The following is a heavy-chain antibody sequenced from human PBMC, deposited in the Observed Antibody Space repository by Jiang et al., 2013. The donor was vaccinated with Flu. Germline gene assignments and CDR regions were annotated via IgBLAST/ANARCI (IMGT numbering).Heavy chain of an antibody. CDR3: ARLRKDYYDSSGYFLFDY. D-gene: IGHD3-22*01. V-gene: IGHV5-10-1*01. CDR1: GYSFTSYW. CDR2: IDPSDSYT. J-gene: IGHJ4*02. Sequence: GAEVKKPGESLRISCKGSGYSFTSYWISWVRQMPGKGLEWMGRIDPSDSYTNYSPSFQGHVTISADKSISTAYLQWSSLKASDTAMYYCARLRKDYYDSSGYFLFDYWGQGTLVTVSS.